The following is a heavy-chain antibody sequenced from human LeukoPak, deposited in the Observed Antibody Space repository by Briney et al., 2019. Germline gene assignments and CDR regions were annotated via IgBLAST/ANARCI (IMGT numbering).Heavy chain of an antibody. J-gene: IGHJ4*02. CDR3: ARGMSGSSCLDY. D-gene: IGHD1-26*01. V-gene: IGHV3-74*01. CDR2: ISGDGSVT. CDR1: GLTFNTNW. Sequence: GGSLRLSCVVSGLTFNTNWMHWVRQAPGEGLVWVSRISGDGSVTNYADSVKGRFTISRDNAKSTLYLQINSLRDEDTAMYFCARGMSGSSCLDYWGQGTPVTVSS.